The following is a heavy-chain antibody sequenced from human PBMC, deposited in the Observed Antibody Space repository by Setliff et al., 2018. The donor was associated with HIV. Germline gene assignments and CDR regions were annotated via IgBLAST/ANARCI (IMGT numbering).Heavy chain of an antibody. J-gene: IGHJ6*02. CDR1: GYTFTGHY. D-gene: IGHD3-10*01. CDR2: VNPNSGDA. V-gene: IGHV1-2*02. CDR3: ARNFGLSPSGKYYYYYGMDI. Sequence: ASVKVSCKASGYTFTGHYLHWVQQAPGQGLEWLGWVNPNSGDAIYAQNFQGRVTMTRDTSINAAYMELRGPRSDDTAVYYCARNFGLSPSGKYYYYYGMDIWGQGTTVTVSS.